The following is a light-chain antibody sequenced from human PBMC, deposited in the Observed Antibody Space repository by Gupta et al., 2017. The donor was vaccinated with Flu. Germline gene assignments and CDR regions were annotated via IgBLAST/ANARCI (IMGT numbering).Light chain of an antibody. CDR2: DDS. CDR3: YSTDVSGNPRV. J-gene: IGLJ3*02. V-gene: IGLV3-10*01. CDR1: ALPKKY. Sequence: SYELKQLLHVSVSPGQTACTTCSGDALPKKYPYWYQQKSGQAPVLLIYDDSKRPSAIPSGFFSASSAAVAALPIVGAQVDDEAGYYCYSTDVSGNPRVFGGGTKLTVL.